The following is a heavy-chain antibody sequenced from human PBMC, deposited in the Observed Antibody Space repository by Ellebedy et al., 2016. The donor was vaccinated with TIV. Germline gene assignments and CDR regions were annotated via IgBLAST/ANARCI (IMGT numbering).Heavy chain of an antibody. J-gene: IGHJ2*01. Sequence: AASVKVSCKASGYTFTSYSITWVRQAPGQGLEWMGWMRTYNSDTNYAQKFQGRVTMTTDTSTSTAYMELRSLRSDDTAVYYCARQGGYGWYFDLWGRGTLVTVSS. CDR3: ARQGGYGWYFDL. CDR2: MRTYNSDT. CDR1: GYTFTSYS. D-gene: IGHD5-12*01. V-gene: IGHV1-18*01.